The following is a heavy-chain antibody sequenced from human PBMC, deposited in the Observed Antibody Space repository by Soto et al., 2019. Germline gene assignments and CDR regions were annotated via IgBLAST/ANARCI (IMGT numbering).Heavy chain of an antibody. J-gene: IGHJ4*02. CDR2: ISSSGDSP. V-gene: IGHV3-23*01. D-gene: IGHD2-15*01. CDR3: PKVNYSGFDY. Sequence: GGSLRLSCAASGFTFSNYAMSWVRQAPGKGLEWVSAISSSGDSPYYADSVKGRFTISRDNSKNTLYLQMNSLRAEDTAVYYCPKVNYSGFDYWGQGTLVNVSS. CDR1: GFTFSNYA.